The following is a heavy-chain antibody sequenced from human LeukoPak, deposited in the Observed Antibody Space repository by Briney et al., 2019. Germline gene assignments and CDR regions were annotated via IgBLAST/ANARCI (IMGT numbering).Heavy chain of an antibody. CDR2: IYFNGNS. Sequence: KPSETLSLTCAVSGISYNYWSWIRQPSGRGLELIGFIYFNGNSNYNPSLKSRVTMSVDTSKNQISLKLSSVTASDTAVYYCARRGAVYGGNDFDYWGQGILVTVSS. J-gene: IGHJ4*02. CDR1: GISYNY. V-gene: IGHV4-59*08. CDR3: ARRGAVYGGNDFDY. D-gene: IGHD4-23*01.